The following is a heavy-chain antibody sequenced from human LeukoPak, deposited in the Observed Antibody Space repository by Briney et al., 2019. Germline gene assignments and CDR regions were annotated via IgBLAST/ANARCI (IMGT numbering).Heavy chain of an antibody. V-gene: IGHV4-34*01. Sequence: RPSETLSLTCAVYGGSFSGYYWSWIRQPPGKGLEWIGEVNHGGSTNYNPSLKSRVTISIDTSKNQFSLKLSSVTAADTAVYYCARDYVGVAGTFDYWGQGTLVTVSS. J-gene: IGHJ4*02. CDR1: GGSFSGYY. CDR2: VNHGGST. CDR3: ARDYVGVAGTFDY. D-gene: IGHD6-19*01.